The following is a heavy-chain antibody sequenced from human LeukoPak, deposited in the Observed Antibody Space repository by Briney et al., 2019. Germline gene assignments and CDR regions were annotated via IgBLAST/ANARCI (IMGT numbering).Heavy chain of an antibody. CDR3: ARDFWSGYRTPPFDY. J-gene: IGHJ4*02. V-gene: IGHV1-2*02. D-gene: IGHD3-3*01. Sequence: ASVKVSCKASGYTFTGYYMHWVRQAPGQGLEWMGWINPNSGGANYAQKFQGRVTMTRDTSISTAYMELSRLRSDDTAVYYCARDFWSGYRTPPFDYWGQGTLVTVSS. CDR2: INPNSGGA. CDR1: GYTFTGYY.